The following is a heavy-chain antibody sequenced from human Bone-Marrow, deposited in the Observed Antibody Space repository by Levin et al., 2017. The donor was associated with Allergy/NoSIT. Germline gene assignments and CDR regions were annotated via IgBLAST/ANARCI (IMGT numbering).Heavy chain of an antibody. CDR2: ISAHNGNT. V-gene: IGHV1-18*01. CDR1: GYTFISFG. Sequence: PGASVKVSCKASGYTFISFGVAWVRQAPGQGLEWMGWISAHNGNTNYARKFQGRVTMTTDKPTSTAYMELRSLRSDDTAVYYCARGDCYSGSCYGPDWFDPWGQGTQVTVSS. J-gene: IGHJ5*02. CDR3: ARGDCYSGSCYGPDWFDP. D-gene: IGHD2-15*01.